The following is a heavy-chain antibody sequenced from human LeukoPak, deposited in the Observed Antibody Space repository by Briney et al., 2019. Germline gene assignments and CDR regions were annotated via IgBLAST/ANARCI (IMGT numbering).Heavy chain of an antibody. CDR3: ARVDITMSGVDY. V-gene: IGHV4-59*10. J-gene: IGHJ4*02. CDR1: GGSFSGYY. CDR2: IYTSGST. Sequence: SETLSLTCAVYGGSFSGYYWSWIQQPAGKGLEWIGRIYTSGSTNYNPSLKSRVTMSVDTSKNQFSLKLSSVTAADTAVYYCARVDITMSGVDYWGQGTLVTVSS. D-gene: IGHD3-10*02.